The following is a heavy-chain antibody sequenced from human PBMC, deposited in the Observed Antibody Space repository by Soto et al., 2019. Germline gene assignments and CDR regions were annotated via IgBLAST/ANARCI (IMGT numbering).Heavy chain of an antibody. CDR3: AKDDFDYYDSSGYPTSIDY. D-gene: IGHD3-22*01. CDR1: GFTFSSYG. CDR2: ISYDGSNK. Sequence: QVQLVESGGGVVQPGRSLRLSCAASGFTFSSYGMHWVRQAPGKGLEWVAVISYDGSNKYYADSEKGRFTISRDNSKNTLYLQMNSLRAEDTAVYYCAKDDFDYYDSSGYPTSIDYWGQGTLVTVSS. J-gene: IGHJ4*02. V-gene: IGHV3-30*18.